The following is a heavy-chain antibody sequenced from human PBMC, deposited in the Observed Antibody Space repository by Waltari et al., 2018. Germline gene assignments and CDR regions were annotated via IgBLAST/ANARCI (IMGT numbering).Heavy chain of an antibody. D-gene: IGHD6-19*01. CDR2: IYYSGST. Sequence: QLQLQESGPGLVKPSETLSLTCTVPGGSIRSISYYWGWIRQPPGKGLEWIGSIYYSGSTYYNPSLKSRVTISVDTSKNQFSLKLSSVTAADTAVYYCARDVAGGGDYWGQGTLVTVSS. V-gene: IGHV4-39*07. J-gene: IGHJ4*02. CDR3: ARDVAGGGDY. CDR1: GGSIRSISYY.